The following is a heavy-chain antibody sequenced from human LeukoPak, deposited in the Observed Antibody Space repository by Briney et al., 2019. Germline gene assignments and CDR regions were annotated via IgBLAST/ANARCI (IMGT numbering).Heavy chain of an antibody. J-gene: IGHJ4*02. CDR1: GFTFLGNA. CDR2: VSGSDGSS. Sequence: PGGSLRLSCATSGFTFLGNAMSWVRQAPGKGLEGVSGVSGSDGSSHYADSVKGRFTISVDNSKNTLHLQMNSLRAEDTAVYYCAKGGLGGYNAVFDHWGQGTLVTVSS. D-gene: IGHD5-24*01. V-gene: IGHV3-23*01. CDR3: AKGGLGGYNAVFDH.